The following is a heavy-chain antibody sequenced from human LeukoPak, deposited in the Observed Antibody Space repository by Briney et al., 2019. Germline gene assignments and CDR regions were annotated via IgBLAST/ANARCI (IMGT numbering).Heavy chain of an antibody. D-gene: IGHD5-18*01. CDR1: GYTFTGYY. CDR2: INPNSGGT. CDR3: ARGRGYSYGQVDY. J-gene: IGHJ4*02. V-gene: IGHV1-2*02. Sequence: EASVKVSCKASGYTFTGYYMHWVRQAPGQGLEWMGWINPNSGGTNYAQKFQGRVTMTRDTSISTAYMELSRLRSDDTAVYYCARGRGYSYGQVDYWGQGTLVTVSS.